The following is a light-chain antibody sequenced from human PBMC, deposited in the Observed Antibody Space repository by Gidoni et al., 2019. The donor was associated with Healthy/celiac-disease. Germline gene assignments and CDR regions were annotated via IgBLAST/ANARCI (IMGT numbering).Light chain of an antibody. V-gene: IGKV3-20*01. Sequence: DIVLTQSPGTMSLSPGERATLSSMARQSVSSSYLAWYQQKPGQAPRPLIYGASSRATGIPDRFSCSGSGTDFTLTISRLEPEDFAVYFCQQYGSSPPITFGQGTRLEIK. CDR3: QQYGSSPPIT. CDR1: QSVSSSY. CDR2: GAS. J-gene: IGKJ5*01.